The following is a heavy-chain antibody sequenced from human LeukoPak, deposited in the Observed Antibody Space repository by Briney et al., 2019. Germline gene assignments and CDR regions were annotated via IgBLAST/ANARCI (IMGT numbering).Heavy chain of an antibody. D-gene: IGHD7-27*01. V-gene: IGHV1-2*02. CDR2: INPNSGGT. J-gene: IGHJ4*02. CDR1: GYTFTGYY. Sequence: ASVKVSCKASGYTFTGYYMHWVRQAPGQGLEWMGWINPNSGGTNYAQRFQGRVTMTTDTSITTAYMDLSRLRSDDTALYYCARDPRGLGTIDYWGQGTLVTVSS. CDR3: ARDPRGLGTIDY.